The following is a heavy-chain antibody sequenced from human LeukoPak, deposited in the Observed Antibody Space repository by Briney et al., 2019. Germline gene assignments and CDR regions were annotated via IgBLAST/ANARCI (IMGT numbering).Heavy chain of an antibody. D-gene: IGHD2-2*01. J-gene: IGHJ4*02. CDR3: ARINQLLKGVDY. V-gene: IGHV4-34*01. Sequence: SETLSLTCAVYAGSFSGYYWSWIRQPPGKGLEWIGENHHSGSTNYNTSLKTRVTLPVDTSKNQCSLKLSSVTAADTAVYYCARINQLLKGVDYWGQGTLVTASS. CDR1: AGSFSGYY. CDR2: NHHSGST.